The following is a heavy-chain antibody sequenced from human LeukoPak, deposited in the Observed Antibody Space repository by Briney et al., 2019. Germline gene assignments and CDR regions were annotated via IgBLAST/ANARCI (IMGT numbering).Heavy chain of an antibody. CDR2: IIPIFGTA. V-gene: IGHV1-69*13. Sequence: GASVKVSCKASGGTFSGYAISWVRQAPGQGLEWMGGIIPIFGTANYAQKFQGRVTITADESTSTAYMELSSLRSEDTAVYYCARWDTPSISSGQLRAGFDYWGQGTLVTVSS. J-gene: IGHJ4*02. D-gene: IGHD3-22*01. CDR1: GGTFSGYA. CDR3: ARWDTPSISSGQLRAGFDY.